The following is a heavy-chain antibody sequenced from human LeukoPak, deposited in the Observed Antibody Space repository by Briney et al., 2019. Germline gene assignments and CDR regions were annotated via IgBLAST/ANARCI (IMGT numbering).Heavy chain of an antibody. J-gene: IGHJ4*02. CDR2: ISGSGGST. D-gene: IGHD3-22*01. Sequence: GGSLRLSCAASGFTFSSYAMSWVRQAPGKGLEWVSAISGSGGSTYYADSVKGRFTISRDNSKNTLYLQMNSLRAEDTAMYYCARDGDYYYDSSGLDYWGQGTLVTVSS. CDR1: GFTFSSYA. CDR3: ARDGDYYYDSSGLDY. V-gene: IGHV3-23*01.